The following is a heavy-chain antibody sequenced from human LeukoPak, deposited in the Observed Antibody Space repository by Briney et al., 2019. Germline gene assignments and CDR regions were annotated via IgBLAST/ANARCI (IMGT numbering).Heavy chain of an antibody. J-gene: IGHJ4*02. Sequence: PSETLYLICTVSGGSISSDAYFWSWIRQHPGKGLEWIGYISYSGSTYYNPSLKSRITISVDTSKNQFSLNLSSVTAADTAVYFCAAIVVVPPAIAYWGQGTLVTVSS. CDR3: AAIVVVPPAIAY. CDR1: GGSISSDAYF. CDR2: ISYSGST. D-gene: IGHD2-2*01. V-gene: IGHV4-31*03.